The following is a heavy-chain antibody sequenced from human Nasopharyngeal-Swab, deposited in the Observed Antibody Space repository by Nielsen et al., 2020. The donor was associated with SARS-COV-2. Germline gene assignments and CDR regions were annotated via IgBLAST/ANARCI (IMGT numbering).Heavy chain of an antibody. D-gene: IGHD6-19*01. V-gene: IGHV3-23*01. J-gene: IGHJ6*02. CDR3: ARDKIAVAENVYYYYYGMDV. CDR2: ISGSGGST. CDR1: GFTFSSYA. Sequence: GGSLRLSCAASGFTFSSYAMSWVRQAPGKGLEWVSAISGSGGSTYYADSVKGRFTISRDNSKNTLYLQMNSLRAEDTAVYYCARDKIAVAENVYYYYYGMDVWGQGTTVTVSS.